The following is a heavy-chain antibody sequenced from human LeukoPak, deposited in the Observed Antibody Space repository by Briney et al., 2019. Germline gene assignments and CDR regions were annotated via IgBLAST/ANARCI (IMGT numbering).Heavy chain of an antibody. CDR2: INHSGST. CDR3: ARGPRVRYYYDSSGYRTEYFQH. D-gene: IGHD3-22*01. J-gene: IGHJ1*01. V-gene: IGHV4-34*01. Sequence: PSETLSLTCAVYGGSFSGYYWSWIRQPPWKGLEWIGEINHSGSTNYNPSLKSRVTISVDTSKNQFSLKLSSVTAADTAVYYCARGPRVRYYYDSSGYRTEYFQHWGQGTLVTVSS. CDR1: GGSFSGYY.